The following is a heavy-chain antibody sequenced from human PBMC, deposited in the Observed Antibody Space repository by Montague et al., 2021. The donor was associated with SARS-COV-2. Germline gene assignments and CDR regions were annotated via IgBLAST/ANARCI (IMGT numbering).Heavy chain of an antibody. Sequence: SETLSLTCSVSGDSITNHYWSWIRQPAGKGLEWIGRMHFTGKTNFSPFFSSRLTMSADTSKNLFSLKLTSVTAADTAIYFCARDRFDFGAGRQGTIDFWGHGTLVTVSS. D-gene: IGHD3-10*01. CDR2: MHFTGKT. J-gene: IGHJ4*01. CDR3: ARDRFDFGAGRQGTIDF. V-gene: IGHV4-4*07. CDR1: GDSITNHY.